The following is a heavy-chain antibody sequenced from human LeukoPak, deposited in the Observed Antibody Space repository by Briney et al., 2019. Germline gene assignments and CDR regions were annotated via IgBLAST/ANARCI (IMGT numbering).Heavy chain of an antibody. CDR3: AKGTYGSGTYGAHDY. CDR1: GFTFSRYS. Sequence: GGSLRLSCAASGFTFSRYSMNWVCQAPGKGLEWGSTIRGTGDTKYYADSVKSRFTISRDNDNYKLYLQMNSVRVEDAAVYDCAKGTYGSGTYGAHDYWGQGTLVTVSS. CDR2: IRGTGDTK. D-gene: IGHD3-10*01. V-gene: IGHV3-23*01. J-gene: IGHJ4*02.